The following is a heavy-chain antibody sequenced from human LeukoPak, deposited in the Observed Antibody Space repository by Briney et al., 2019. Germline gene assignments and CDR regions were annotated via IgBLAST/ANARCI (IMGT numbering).Heavy chain of an antibody. CDR2: INPNSGGT. V-gene: IGHV1-2*04. CDR1: GYTFTGYY. D-gene: IGHD4-17*01. J-gene: IGHJ5*02. CDR3: ARGSGVYHGDQNWFDP. Sequence: ASVKVSCKASGYTFTGYYMHWVRQAPGQGLEWMGWINPNSGGTNDAQKFQGWVTMTRDTSISTAYMELSRLRSDDTAVYYCARGSGVYHGDQNWFDPWGQGTLVTVSS.